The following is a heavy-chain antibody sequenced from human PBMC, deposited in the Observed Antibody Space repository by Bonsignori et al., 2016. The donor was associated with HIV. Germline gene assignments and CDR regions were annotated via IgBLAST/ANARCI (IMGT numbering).Heavy chain of an antibody. CDR3: ATDRGDAVGPRNWFDP. V-gene: IGHV1-2*02. CDR2: INPDSGAT. D-gene: IGHD1-26*01. Sequence: WVRQAPGQGPEWVGWINPDSGATNYAQKFQGRVTMTRDTSISTAYMELSRLISDDTAVYYCATDRGDAVGPRNWFDPWGLGTLVTVSS. J-gene: IGHJ5*02.